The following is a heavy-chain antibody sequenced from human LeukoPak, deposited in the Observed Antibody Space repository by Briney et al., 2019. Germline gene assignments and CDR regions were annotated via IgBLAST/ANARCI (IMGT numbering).Heavy chain of an antibody. J-gene: IGHJ4*02. CDR2: ISEWRT. Sequence: PGGSLRLSCAVSGFTFSSYAVSWVRQAPGKGLEWVSAISEWRTYYAYSLKVQFTISRDNSKNKLYLQMNSLRAEDPAVYYCAKDEYSGYGSFDYWGQGTLVTVSS. D-gene: IGHD5-12*01. CDR1: GFTFSSYA. V-gene: IGHV3-23*01. CDR3: AKDEYSGYGSFDY.